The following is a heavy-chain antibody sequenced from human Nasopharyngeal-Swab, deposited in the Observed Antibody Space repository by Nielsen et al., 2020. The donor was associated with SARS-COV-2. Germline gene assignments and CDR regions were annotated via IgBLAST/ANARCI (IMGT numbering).Heavy chain of an antibody. J-gene: IGHJ3*02. Sequence: ASVKVSCKASGYTFTSYAMHWVRQAPGQRLEWMGWINAGNGNTKYSQKFQGRVTITRETSASTAYMELSSLRSEDTAVYYCARGDFIVVVPAAIPGAAFDIWGQGTMVTVSS. CDR3: ARGDFIVVVPAAIPGAAFDI. CDR1: GYTFTSYA. V-gene: IGHV1-3*01. CDR2: INAGNGNT. D-gene: IGHD2-2*01.